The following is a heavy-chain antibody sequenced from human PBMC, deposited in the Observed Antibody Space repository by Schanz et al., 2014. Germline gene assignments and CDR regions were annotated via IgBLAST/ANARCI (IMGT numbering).Heavy chain of an antibody. CDR2: IYYSGRT. CDR1: GVSMGNFY. CDR3: ARARFTGYYMDV. Sequence: QVQLLQAGPGVVKPSETLSLTCTFSGVSMGNFYWSWIRQPPGKGLEWIGYIYYSGRTDYNPSLKSRVTMSVDTSKNQFSLKLSSVTAADTAVYYCARARFTGYYMDVWGQGTAVTVSS. V-gene: IGHV4-59*01. D-gene: IGHD3-9*01. J-gene: IGHJ6*02.